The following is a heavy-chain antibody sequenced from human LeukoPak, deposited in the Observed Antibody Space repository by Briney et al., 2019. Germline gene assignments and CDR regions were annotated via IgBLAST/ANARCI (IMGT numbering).Heavy chain of an antibody. CDR2: IYHSGST. CDR3: ARASRTTVTFNWFDP. CDR1: GGSISSYY. Sequence: SETLSLTCTVSGGSISSYYWNWIRQPPGKGLEWIGSIYHSGSTYYNPSLKSRVTISVDTSKNQFSLKLSSVTAADTAVYYCARASRTTVTFNWFDPWGQGTLVTVSS. V-gene: IGHV4-38-2*02. J-gene: IGHJ5*02. D-gene: IGHD4-17*01.